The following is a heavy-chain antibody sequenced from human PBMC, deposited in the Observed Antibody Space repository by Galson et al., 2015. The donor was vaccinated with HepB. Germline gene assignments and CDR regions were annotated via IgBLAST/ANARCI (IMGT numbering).Heavy chain of an antibody. CDR3: ARDDDAFDI. CDR2: ISYDGSNK. V-gene: IGHV3-30*04. CDR1: GFTFSSYA. J-gene: IGHJ3*02. Sequence: SLRLSCAASGFTFSSYAMHWVRQAPGKGLEWVAVISYDGSNKYYADSVKGRFTISRDNSKNTLYLEMNSLRAEETAVYHCARDDDAFDIWGQGTMVTVSS.